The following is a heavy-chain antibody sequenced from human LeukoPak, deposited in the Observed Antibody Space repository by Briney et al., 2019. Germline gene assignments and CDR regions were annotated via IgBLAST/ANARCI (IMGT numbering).Heavy chain of an antibody. V-gene: IGHV3-30*18. D-gene: IGHD6-19*01. CDR3: AKGLEQWLVRQLSVDP. CDR2: ISYDGSNK. J-gene: IGHJ5*02. Sequence: QPGRSLRLSCAASGFTFSSYGMHWVRQAPGKGLEWVAVISYDGSNKGYADSVKGRFTISRDNSKNTLYLQMNSLRAEDTAVYYCAKGLEQWLVRQLSVDPWGQGTLVTVSS. CDR1: GFTFSSYG.